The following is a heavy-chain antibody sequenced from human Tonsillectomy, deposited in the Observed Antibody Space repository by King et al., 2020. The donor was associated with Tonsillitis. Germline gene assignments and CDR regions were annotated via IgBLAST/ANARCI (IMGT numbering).Heavy chain of an antibody. Sequence: VQLVQSGAEVKKPGESLKISCQGSGYSFSNYWIGWVRQKPGEGLEWMGMIYPGDSDTRYSPSLQGQVIILADKSISTTYQQWSSLKASDTAMYYCARRQPALGDPLDYWGQGTLVTVSS. V-gene: IGHV5-51*03. CDR1: GYSFSNYW. D-gene: IGHD3-16*01. CDR2: IYPGDSDT. CDR3: ARRQPALGDPLDY. J-gene: IGHJ4*02.